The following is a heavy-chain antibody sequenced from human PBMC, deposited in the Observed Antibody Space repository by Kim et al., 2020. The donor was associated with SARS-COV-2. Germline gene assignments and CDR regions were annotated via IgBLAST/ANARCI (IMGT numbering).Heavy chain of an antibody. CDR3: ARIEGIAVAGTVDY. V-gene: IGHV4-31*02. D-gene: IGHD6-19*01. J-gene: IGHJ4*02. Sequence: NPSLKSRVTISVDTSKNQFSLKLSSVTAADTAVYYCARIEGIAVAGTVDYWGQGTLVTVSS.